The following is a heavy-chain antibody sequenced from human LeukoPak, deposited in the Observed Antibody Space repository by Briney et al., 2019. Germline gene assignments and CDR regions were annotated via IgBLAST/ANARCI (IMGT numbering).Heavy chain of an antibody. J-gene: IGHJ5*02. V-gene: IGHV4-4*07. D-gene: IGHD3-3*01. Sequence: SETLSLTCTASGGSISSYYWSWIRQPAGKGLEWIGRIYTSGSTNYNPSLKSRVTMSVDTSKNQFSLKLSSVTAADTAVYYCARDGHYDFWSGYYGGWFDPWGQGTLVTVSS. CDR3: ARDGHYDFWSGYYGGWFDP. CDR2: IYTSGST. CDR1: GGSISSYY.